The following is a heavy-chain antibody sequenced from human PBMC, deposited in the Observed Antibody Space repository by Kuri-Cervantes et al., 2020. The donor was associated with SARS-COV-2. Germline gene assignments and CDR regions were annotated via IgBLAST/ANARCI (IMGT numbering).Heavy chain of an antibody. J-gene: IGHJ6*03. CDR3: AKGLGASSDYYYYYYMDV. CDR1: GFTFSSYG. V-gene: IGHV3-30*02. CDR2: IRYDGSNK. Sequence: GESLKISCAASGFTFSSYGMHWVRQAPGKGLEWVAFIRYDGSNKYYADSVKGRFTISRDNSKNTLYLQMNSLGAEDTAVYYCAKGLGASSDYYYYYYMDVWGKGTTVTVSS. D-gene: IGHD1-26*01.